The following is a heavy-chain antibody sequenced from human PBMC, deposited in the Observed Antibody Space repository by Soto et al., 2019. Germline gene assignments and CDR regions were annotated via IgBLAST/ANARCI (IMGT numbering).Heavy chain of an antibody. CDR3: AKRQGTGLAAKNFDF. Sequence: XESLRLSCAASGFPFSNHAMSWVRQAPGKGLEWVSGISDGGDLIYYADSVKGRFSMSRDNSENMLYLQMTNLRAEDTAIYFCAKRQGTGLAAKNFDFWGQGTLVTAPQ. CDR1: GFPFSNHA. J-gene: IGHJ4*02. CDR2: ISDGGDLI. V-gene: IGHV3-23*01. D-gene: IGHD2-15*01.